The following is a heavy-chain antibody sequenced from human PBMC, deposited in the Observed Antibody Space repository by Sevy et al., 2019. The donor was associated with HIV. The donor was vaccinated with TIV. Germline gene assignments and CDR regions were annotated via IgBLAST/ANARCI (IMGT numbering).Heavy chain of an antibody. CDR2: VYPNRGGT. D-gene: IGHD2-15*01. Sequence: ASVKVSCKASGYTFTGDFLHWVRQAPGQGLEWMGRVYPNRGGTNYARKFQGRVTMTRETSISTAYMELSRLRFDKTAVYYCARDGGGGTTNSGMDVWGQGTTVTVSS. CDR3: ARDGGGGTTNSGMDV. J-gene: IGHJ6*02. V-gene: IGHV1-2*06. CDR1: GYTFTGDF.